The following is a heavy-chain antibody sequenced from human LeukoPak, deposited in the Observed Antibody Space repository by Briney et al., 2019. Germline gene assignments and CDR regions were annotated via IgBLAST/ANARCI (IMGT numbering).Heavy chain of an antibody. CDR1: GYTFTSYY. J-gene: IGHJ4*02. V-gene: IGHV1-46*01. D-gene: IGHD6-13*01. CDR2: INPSGGST. Sequence: GASVKVSCKASGYTFTSYYMHWVRQAPGQGLEWMGIINPSGGSTNYAQKLQGRVTMTTDTSTSIAYMELRSLRSDDTAVYYCARSLQQLVDYWGQGTLVTVSS. CDR3: ARSLQQLVDY.